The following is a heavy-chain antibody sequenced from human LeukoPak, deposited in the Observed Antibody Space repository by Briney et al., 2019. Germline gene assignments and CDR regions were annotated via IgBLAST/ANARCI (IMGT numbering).Heavy chain of an antibody. CDR3: EREDY. CDR1: GYTFTDFY. CDR2: IHPNSGDT. V-gene: IGHV1-2*02. Sequence: GASVTVSCTASGYTFTDFYILWVRQAPGQGLEWMGWIHPNSGDTTYAQKFLGRVTMTRDTSISTAYMELSGLRSGDTAVYYCEREDYWGQGTLVTVSS. J-gene: IGHJ4*02.